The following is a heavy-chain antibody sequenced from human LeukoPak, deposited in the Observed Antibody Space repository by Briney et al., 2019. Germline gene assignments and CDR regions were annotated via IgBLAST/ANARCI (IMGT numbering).Heavy chain of an antibody. CDR3: ARHRSLDRGTTVLDY. Sequence: SETLSHTCGVSGYSISSGYYWGWIRQRPGQGLEWIGSIYHSGSTYYNPSLKSRVTISVDTSKNQFSLKLSSVTAADTAVYYCARHRSLDRGTTVLDYWGQGTLVTVSS. D-gene: IGHD1-7*01. CDR2: IYHSGST. J-gene: IGHJ4*02. V-gene: IGHV4-38-2*01. CDR1: GYSISSGYY.